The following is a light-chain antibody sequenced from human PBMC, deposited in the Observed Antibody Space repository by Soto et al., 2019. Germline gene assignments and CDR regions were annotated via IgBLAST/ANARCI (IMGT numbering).Light chain of an antibody. V-gene: IGKV1-5*03. CDR2: KAS. CDR1: QSISSW. J-gene: IGKJ4*01. Sequence: DIQMTQSPSTLSASVGDRVTITCRASQSISSWLAWYQQKPGKAPKLLIYKASSLESGVPSRFSGSGSGTEFTLTISSLQPDDFPTYYCQQYNSYSLLTFGGGTKVEIK. CDR3: QQYNSYSLLT.